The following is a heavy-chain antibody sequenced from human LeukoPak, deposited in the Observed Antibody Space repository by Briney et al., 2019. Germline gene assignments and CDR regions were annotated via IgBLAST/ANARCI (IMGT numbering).Heavy chain of an antibody. CDR1: GFTFSSYG. J-gene: IGHJ6*02. CDR3: ARDGESRYWASGYYYGMDV. Sequence: GGSLRLSCAASGFTFSSYGMHWVRQAPGKGLECVALISFDGSDKFYADSVKGRFTMSRDNSKNTLFLQMSSLRADDTAVYYCARDGESRYWASGYYYGMDVWGQGTTVTVSS. D-gene: IGHD3-10*01. CDR2: ISFDGSDK. V-gene: IGHV3-30*03.